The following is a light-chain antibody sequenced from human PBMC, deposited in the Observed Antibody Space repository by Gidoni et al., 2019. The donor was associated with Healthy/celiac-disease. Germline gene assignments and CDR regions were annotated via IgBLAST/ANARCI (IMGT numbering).Light chain of an antibody. Sequence: EIVLTQSPATLSLSPGERVTLSCRASQSVSSYLAWYQQKPGQAPRLLIYDASNRATGIPARFSGSGSGTDFTLTISSLEPEDFAVYYCQQRSNWYSFXQXTKLEIK. CDR3: QQRSNWYS. CDR1: QSVSSY. CDR2: DAS. J-gene: IGKJ2*03. V-gene: IGKV3-11*01.